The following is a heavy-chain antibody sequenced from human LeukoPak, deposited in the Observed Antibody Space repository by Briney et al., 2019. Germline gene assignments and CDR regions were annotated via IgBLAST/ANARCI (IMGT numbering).Heavy chain of an antibody. Sequence: SETLSLTCTASGGSISSGSYYWSWIRQPAGKGLDWIGSIYTSGSTNYNSSLKSRVTISVDTYKNQFSLKLSSVTAADTAVYYRARSAAGIVLVWFDPWGQGTLVTVSS. J-gene: IGHJ5*02. CDR2: IYTSGST. V-gene: IGHV4-61*02. D-gene: IGHD6-13*01. CDR3: ARSAAGIVLVWFDP. CDR1: GGSISSGSYY.